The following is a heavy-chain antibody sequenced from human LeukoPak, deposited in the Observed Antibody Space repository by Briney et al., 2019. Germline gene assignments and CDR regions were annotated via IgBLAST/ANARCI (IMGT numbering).Heavy chain of an antibody. J-gene: IGHJ6*03. D-gene: IGHD6-13*01. CDR1: GFTFSSYS. CDR3: ASGGYSRRVVYYYYYMDV. Sequence: SGGSLRLSCAASGFTFSSYSMNWVRQAPGKGLEWVSSISSSSSYIYYADSVKGRFTISRDNAKNSLYLQMNSLRAEDTAVYYCASGGYSRRVVYYYYYMDVWGKGTTVTVSS. V-gene: IGHV3-21*01. CDR2: ISSSSSYI.